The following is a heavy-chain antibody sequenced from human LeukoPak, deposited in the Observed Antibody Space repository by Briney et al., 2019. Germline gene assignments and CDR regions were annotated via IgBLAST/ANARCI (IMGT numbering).Heavy chain of an antibody. CDR3: ALQRTLWQQLLDY. V-gene: IGHV3-23*01. CDR2: ISGSGDST. J-gene: IGHJ4*02. CDR1: GFTFSYYA. D-gene: IGHD6-13*01. Sequence: GGSLRLSCAAAGFTFSYYAMTWGRQAPGKGLEWVSTISGSGDSTYYADSVKGRFTISRDNSKNTLYLQVSSLRVEDTAVYYCALQRTLWQQLLDYWGQGPLVTVSS.